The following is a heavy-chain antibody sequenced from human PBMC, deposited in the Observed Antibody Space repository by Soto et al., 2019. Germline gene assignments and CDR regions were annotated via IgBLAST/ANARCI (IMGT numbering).Heavy chain of an antibody. V-gene: IGHV4-31*03. CDR3: ARKGSPTAPFDY. CDR2: IYYSGST. CDR1: GGSISSGGYY. Sequence: PSETLSLTCTVSGGSISSGGYYWSWIRQHPGKGLEWIGYIYYSGSTYYNPSLKSRVTISVDTSKNQFSLKLSSVTAADTAVYYCARKGSPTAPFDYWGQGTLVTVSS. D-gene: IGHD4-17*01. J-gene: IGHJ4*02.